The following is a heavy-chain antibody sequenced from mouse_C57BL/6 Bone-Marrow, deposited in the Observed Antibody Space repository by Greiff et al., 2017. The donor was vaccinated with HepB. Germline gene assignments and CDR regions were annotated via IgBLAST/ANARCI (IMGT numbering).Heavy chain of an antibody. V-gene: IGHV5-12*01. CDR2: ISNGGGST. CDR1: GFTFSDYY. J-gene: IGHJ2*01. Sequence: EVKVVESGGGLVQPGGSLKLSCAASGFTFSDYYMYWVRQTPEKRLEWVAYISNGGGSTYYPDTVKGRFTISRDNAKNTLYLQMSRLKSEDTAMYYCARHSGNGLDYWGQGTTLTVSS. D-gene: IGHD2-1*01. CDR3: ARHSGNGLDY.